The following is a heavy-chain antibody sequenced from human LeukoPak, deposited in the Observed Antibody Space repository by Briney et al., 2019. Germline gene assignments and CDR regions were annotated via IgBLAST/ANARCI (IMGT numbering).Heavy chain of an antibody. J-gene: IGHJ4*02. CDR3: ARDQEAFDY. Sequence: ASVKVSCKASGYSFTSNYIHWVRQAPGQGLEWMGMIYPRDGSTSYAQKFQGRVTVTRDTSTSTVHMELGGLRSEDTAVYYCARDQEAFDYWGQGTLVTVSS. CDR2: IYPRDGST. CDR1: GYSFTSNY. V-gene: IGHV1-46*01.